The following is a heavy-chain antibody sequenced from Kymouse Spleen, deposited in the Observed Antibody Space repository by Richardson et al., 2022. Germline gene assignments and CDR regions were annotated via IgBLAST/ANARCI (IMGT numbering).Heavy chain of an antibody. Sequence: QVQLQQWGAGLLKPSETLSLTCAVYGGSFSGYYWSWIRQPPGKGLEWIGEINHSGSTNYNPSLKSRVTISVDTSKNQFSLKLSSVTAADTAVYYCARRGRYYGSGSYFDYWGQGTLVTVSS. CDR1: GGSFSGYY. CDR3: ARRGRYYGSGSYFDY. CDR2: INHSGST. V-gene: IGHV4-34*01. D-gene: IGHD3-10*01. J-gene: IGHJ4*02.